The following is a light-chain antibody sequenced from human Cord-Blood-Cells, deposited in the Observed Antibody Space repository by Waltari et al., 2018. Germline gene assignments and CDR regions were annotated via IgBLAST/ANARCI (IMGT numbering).Light chain of an antibody. V-gene: IGKV1-39*01. Sequence: QMTHSPSSLSVSVGNIVTITCRASQSISSYLNWYPQKPGKAPMLLIYAASSLKSGVPSRFSGSESGTEFTLTISSLQPEDFATYYCQQSYITPFTFGPGTKVDIK. J-gene: IGKJ3*01. CDR3: QQSYITPFT. CDR2: AAS. CDR1: QSISSY.